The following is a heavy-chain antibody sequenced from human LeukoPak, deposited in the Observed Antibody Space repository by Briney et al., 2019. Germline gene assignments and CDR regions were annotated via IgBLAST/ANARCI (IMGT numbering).Heavy chain of an antibody. CDR3: AKARGHREWFGELLGAFDI. CDR1: GFTFDDYA. D-gene: IGHD3-10*01. Sequence: PGRSLRLSCAASGFTFDDYAMHWVRQAPGKGLEWVSGISWNSGSIGYADSVKGRFTISRDNAKNSLYLQMNSLRAEDTALYYCAKARGHREWFGELLGAFDIWGQGTMVTVSS. J-gene: IGHJ3*02. CDR2: ISWNSGSI. V-gene: IGHV3-9*01.